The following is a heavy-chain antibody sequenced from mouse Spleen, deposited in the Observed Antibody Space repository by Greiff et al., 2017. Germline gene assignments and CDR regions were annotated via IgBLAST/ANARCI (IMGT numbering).Heavy chain of an antibody. CDR1: GFTFSSYA. V-gene: IGHV5-9*01. D-gene: IGHD1-2*01. CDR2: ISSGGGNT. J-gene: IGHJ2*01. Sequence: EVMLVESGGGLVKLGGSLKLSCAASGFTFSSYAMSWVRQTPEKRLEWVATISSGGGNTYYPDSVKGRFTISRDNAKNTLYLQMSSLKSEDTAMYYCARRGSLLYYFDYWGQGTTLTVSS. CDR3: ARRGSLLYYFDY.